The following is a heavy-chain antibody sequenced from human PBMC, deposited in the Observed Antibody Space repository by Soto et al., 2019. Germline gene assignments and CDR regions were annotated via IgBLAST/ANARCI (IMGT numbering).Heavy chain of an antibody. D-gene: IGHD6-19*01. CDR3: ARVAVAGPHFDY. Sequence: SETLCLTCTVSGGSISNYYWSWIRQPPGKGLEWIGYIYYSGTPSYNPSLKGRVPISIDTSEKQFSLKLTSVTAADTAVYYCARVAVAGPHFDYWGQGTLVTVSS. CDR2: IYYSGTP. J-gene: IGHJ4*02. CDR1: GGSISNYY. V-gene: IGHV4-59*08.